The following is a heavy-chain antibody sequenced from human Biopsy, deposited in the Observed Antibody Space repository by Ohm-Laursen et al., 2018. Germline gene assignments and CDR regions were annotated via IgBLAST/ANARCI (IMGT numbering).Heavy chain of an antibody. CDR3: AKGKSIGDDYWSNTKKRHFDY. CDR2: FYSSGSS. J-gene: IGHJ4*02. CDR1: GDSISNSY. Sequence: TLSLTCIVSGDSISNSYWTWIRQPAGKGLEWIGRFYSSGSSSYNPSLKSRVTMSIDASMNQFSLKLTSVTAADTAVYYCAKGKSIGDDYWSNTKKRHFDYWGQGTLVTVSS. V-gene: IGHV4-4*07. D-gene: IGHD3-3*01.